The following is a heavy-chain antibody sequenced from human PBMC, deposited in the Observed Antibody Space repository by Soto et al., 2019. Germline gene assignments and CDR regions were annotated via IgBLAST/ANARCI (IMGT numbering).Heavy chain of an antibody. D-gene: IGHD1-7*01. CDR3: ARGGITGTPGWFDP. V-gene: IGHV1-24*01. CDR2: FDPEDGET. CDR1: GYTLTELS. J-gene: IGHJ5*02. Sequence: ASVKVSCKVSGYTLTELSMHWVRQAPGKGLEWMGGFDPEDGETIYAQKFQGRVTMTRNTSISTAYMELSSLRSEDTAVYYCARGGITGTPGWFDPWGQGTLVTVS.